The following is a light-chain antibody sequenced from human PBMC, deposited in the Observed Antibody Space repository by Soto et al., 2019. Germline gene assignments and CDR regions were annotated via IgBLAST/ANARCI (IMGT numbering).Light chain of an antibody. CDR3: TSYTRSDTYVV. J-gene: IGLJ2*01. V-gene: IGLV2-14*01. CDR2: EVN. Sequence: QSTLTHPASVSGSPGQSITISCTGTSSDVGGYNYVSWYQQQPGKAPKLMIYEVNNRPAGVSDCFSGSKSGNTTSLTSSGLQAEDEADYYCTSYTRSDTYVVFGGGTKLTVL. CDR1: SSDVGGYNY.